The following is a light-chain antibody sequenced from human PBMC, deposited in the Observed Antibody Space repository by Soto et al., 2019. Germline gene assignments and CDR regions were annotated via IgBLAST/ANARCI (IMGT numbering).Light chain of an antibody. CDR3: QQHNNSWT. Sequence: EIVMTQSPATLSVSPGERATLSCTASQRVTSNSAWYQQKPRQPPRLLIQGASTRATGTPARFSGSGSGTESPPTISSLQSEDSAVYYCQQHNNSWTFGQGTKVDIK. CDR1: QRVTSN. CDR2: GAS. J-gene: IGKJ1*01. V-gene: IGKV3-15*01.